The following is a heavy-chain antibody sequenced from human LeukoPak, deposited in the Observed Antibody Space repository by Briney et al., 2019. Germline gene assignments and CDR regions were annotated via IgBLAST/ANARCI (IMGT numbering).Heavy chain of an antibody. CDR1: RFSFRSYW. CDR3: AREDYYGSGNYVAWGGAFDV. CDR2: IKQDGSEK. V-gene: IGHV3-7*01. J-gene: IGHJ3*01. D-gene: IGHD3-10*01. Sequence: GGSLRLSCEASRFSFRSYWMTWVRQAPGKGLEWVANIKQDGSEKYYVDSVKGRFTISRDNAKISVFLQMNSLRAEDTAVYYCAREDYYGSGNYVAWGGAFDVWGRGTTVTVSS.